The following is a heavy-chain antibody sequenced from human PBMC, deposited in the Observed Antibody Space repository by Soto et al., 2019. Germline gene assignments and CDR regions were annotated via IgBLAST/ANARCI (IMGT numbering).Heavy chain of an antibody. D-gene: IGHD2-2*01. V-gene: IGHV1-69*13. Sequence: SVKLYCKASGYTFSSYDINWVRLVTRQGLEWMGWMIPRTGTANYAQKFQGRVTITADESTNTAYMELSSLRSEDTAVYYCAREGLVLVPTTVNSDYYYYAMDVWGQGTTLTVSS. CDR1: GYTFSSYD. J-gene: IGHJ6*02. CDR2: MIPRTGTA. CDR3: AREGLVLVPTTVNSDYYYYAMDV.